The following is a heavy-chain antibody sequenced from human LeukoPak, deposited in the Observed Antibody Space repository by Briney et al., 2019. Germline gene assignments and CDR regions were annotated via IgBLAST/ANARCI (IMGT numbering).Heavy chain of an antibody. D-gene: IGHD6-13*01. CDR3: ARFLTFQGYSSSWYFPQLPNYFDY. Sequence: SETLSLTCAVYGGSFSGYYWSWIRQPPGKGLEWIGEINHSGSTNYNPSLKSRVTISVDTSKNQFSLKLSSVTAADTAVYYCARFLTFQGYSSSWYFPQLPNYFDYWGQGTLVTVSS. CDR2: INHSGST. V-gene: IGHV4-34*01. CDR1: GGSFSGYY. J-gene: IGHJ4*02.